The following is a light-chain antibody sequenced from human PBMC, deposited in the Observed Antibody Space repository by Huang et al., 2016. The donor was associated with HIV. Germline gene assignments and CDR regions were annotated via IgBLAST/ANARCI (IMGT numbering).Light chain of an antibody. CDR2: AAS. CDR3: QQYYSYRT. Sequence: AIRMTQSPSSLSASTGDRVNIPCRASQDINNFLAWYQQKPGKAPNLLIYAASILETGVPSRFSCSGSETEFNLSISCLQSEDFATYYCQQYYSYRTFGQGTQVEIK. CDR1: QDINNF. J-gene: IGKJ1*01. V-gene: IGKV1-8*01.